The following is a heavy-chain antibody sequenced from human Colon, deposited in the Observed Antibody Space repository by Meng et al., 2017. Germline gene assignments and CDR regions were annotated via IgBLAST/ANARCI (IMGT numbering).Heavy chain of an antibody. V-gene: IGHV3-66*01. CDR3: VRGGQQLAHY. D-gene: IGHD6-13*01. CDR2: LDTDGVP. CDR1: GFSVSRNL. J-gene: IGHJ4*02. Sequence: VHLVESGGGLGQPWRSPIPSCEASGFSVSRNLMSWVPQAPGKGLELVSVLDTDGVPHYIASVRGRFTISRDNSKHTLSLQMNSLRPADTAVYYCVRGGQQLAHYCGQGTLVTVSS.